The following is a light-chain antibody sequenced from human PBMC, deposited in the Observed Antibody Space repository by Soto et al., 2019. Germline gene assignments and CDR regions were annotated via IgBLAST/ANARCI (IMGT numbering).Light chain of an antibody. J-gene: IGLJ1*01. CDR2: EVS. Sequence: QSALTQPASVSGSPGQSITISCTGTSSDVGGYNYVSWYQQHPGKAPKLMIYEVSNRPSGVSNRFSGSKSGNTASLTISGLHAEDEDDYYCSSYTGSSTPYVFGTGTKVTVL. CDR3: SSYTGSSTPYV. V-gene: IGLV2-14*01. CDR1: SSDVGGYNY.